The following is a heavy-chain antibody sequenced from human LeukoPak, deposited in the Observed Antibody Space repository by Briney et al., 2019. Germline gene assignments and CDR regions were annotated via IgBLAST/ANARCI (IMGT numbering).Heavy chain of an antibody. Sequence: GGSLRLSCAASGFTFSSYAMHWVRQAPGKGLEWVAVISYDGSNKYYADSVKGRFTISRDNSKNTLYLQMNSLRAEDTALYYCASGGIYYGAAFDFWGQGSLVTVSA. CDR2: ISYDGSNK. CDR1: GFTFSSYA. J-gene: IGHJ4*02. D-gene: IGHD1-26*01. CDR3: ASGGIYYGAAFDF. V-gene: IGHV3-30*04.